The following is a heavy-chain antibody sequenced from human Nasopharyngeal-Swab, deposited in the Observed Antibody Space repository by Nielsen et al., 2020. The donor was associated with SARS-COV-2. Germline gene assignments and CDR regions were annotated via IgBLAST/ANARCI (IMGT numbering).Heavy chain of an antibody. J-gene: IGHJ4*02. Sequence: AYGKVSCKASGYTFTSYAMNWVRQAPGQGLEWMGWINRSPGNPTYAQGFTGRFVFSLDTSVSTAYLQISSLQAEDTAGYYCATPLGYSSSWYWVFDYWGQGTLVTVSS. CDR3: ATPLGYSSSWYWVFDY. CDR1: GYTFTSYA. CDR2: INRSPGNP. D-gene: IGHD6-13*01. V-gene: IGHV7-4-1*02.